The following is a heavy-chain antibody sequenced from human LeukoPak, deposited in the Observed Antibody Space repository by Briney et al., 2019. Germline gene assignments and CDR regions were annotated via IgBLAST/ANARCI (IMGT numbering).Heavy chain of an antibody. D-gene: IGHD2-21*02. CDR2: ISFDGSNI. Sequence: GRSLRLSCAASGFSFSSYGMHWVRQTPGKGLEWVAVISFDGSNIYYGDSVKGRFTISRDNSKNTLYLQMNSLRVEDTALYYCAKVTPGSTARKSGLDFWGQGTLVTVSS. J-gene: IGHJ4*02. CDR3: AKVTPGSTARKSGLDF. V-gene: IGHV3-30*18. CDR1: GFSFSSYG.